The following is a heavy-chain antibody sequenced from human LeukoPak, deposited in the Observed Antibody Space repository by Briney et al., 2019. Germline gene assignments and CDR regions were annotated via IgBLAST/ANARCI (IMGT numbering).Heavy chain of an antibody. CDR2: IYSGGST. Sequence: GGSLRLSCAASGFTVSSNYMSWVRQAPGKGLEWVSVIYSGGSTYYADSVKGRFTTSRDNSKSTLYLEINSLRAEDTAVYYCAKKSRDGYNPFDYLGQGTLVTVSS. CDR1: GFTVSSNY. CDR3: AKKSRDGYNPFDY. J-gene: IGHJ4*02. V-gene: IGHV3-53*01. D-gene: IGHD5-24*01.